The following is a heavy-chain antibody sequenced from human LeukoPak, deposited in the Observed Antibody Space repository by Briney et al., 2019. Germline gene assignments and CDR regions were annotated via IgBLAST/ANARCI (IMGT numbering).Heavy chain of an antibody. J-gene: IGHJ4*02. CDR2: IYTSGST. CDR1: GGSISSYY. Sequence: SETLSLTCTVSGGSISSYYWSWIRQPAGKGLEWIGRIYTSGSTNYNPSLKSRVTMSVDTSENQFSLKLSSVTAADTAVYYCARMTRGYSYGYLDYWGQGTLVTVSS. D-gene: IGHD5-18*01. V-gene: IGHV4-4*07. CDR3: ARMTRGYSYGYLDY.